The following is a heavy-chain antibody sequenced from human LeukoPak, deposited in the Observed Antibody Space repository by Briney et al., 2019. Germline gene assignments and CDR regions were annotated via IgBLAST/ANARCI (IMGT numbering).Heavy chain of an antibody. J-gene: IGHJ4*02. CDR2: IRYDGGNK. CDR1: GFTFSSYG. D-gene: IGHD3-9*01. Sequence: GGSLRLSCAASGFTFSSYGMHWVRQAPGKGLEWVAFIRYDGGNKYYAGSVKGRFTISRDNSKNTLYLQMNSLRAEDTAVYYCAKELRYFDWLLYGFDYWGQGTLVTVSS. CDR3: AKELRYFDWLLYGFDY. V-gene: IGHV3-30*02.